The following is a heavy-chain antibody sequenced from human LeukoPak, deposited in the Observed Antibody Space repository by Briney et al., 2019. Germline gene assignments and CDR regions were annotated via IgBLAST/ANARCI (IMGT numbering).Heavy chain of an antibody. V-gene: IGHV3-30*04. Sequence: GGSLRLSCAASGFTFSSYAMHWVRQAPGKGLEWVAVISYDGSNKYYAASVKGRFTISRDNSKNTLYLQMNSLRAEDTAVYYCAREAAAGPFDYWGQGTLVTVSS. CDR1: GFTFSSYA. J-gene: IGHJ4*02. D-gene: IGHD6-13*01. CDR3: AREAAAGPFDY. CDR2: ISYDGSNK.